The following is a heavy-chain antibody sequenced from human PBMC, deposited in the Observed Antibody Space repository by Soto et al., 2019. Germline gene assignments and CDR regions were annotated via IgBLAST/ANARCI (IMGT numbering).Heavy chain of an antibody. CDR2: IYCSGST. V-gene: IGHV4-31*03. D-gene: IGHD6-6*01. CDR1: CGSIISGGYY. CDR3: ARVFTAARPRVNYYYYGMDV. J-gene: IGHJ6*02. Sequence: TSGTLSLTFTVSCGSIISGGYYWSWIRQHPGRGLEWIVYIYCSGSTYYNPSLKSRVTISVDTSKNQFSLKLSSVTAADTAVYYCARVFTAARPRVNYYYYGMDVWGQGTTVTVSS.